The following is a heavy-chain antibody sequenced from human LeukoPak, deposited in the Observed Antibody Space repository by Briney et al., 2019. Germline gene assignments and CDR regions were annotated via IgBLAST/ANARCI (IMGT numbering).Heavy chain of an antibody. D-gene: IGHD3-22*01. CDR2: IYPGDSDT. J-gene: IGHJ4*02. Sequence: GESLQISCKGSGYTFTSYWIGWVRQMPGKGLEWMGIIYPGDSDTRYSPSFQGQVTISADKSISTAFLQWNSLRASDTAMYYCARGWTYYYGSSGYEYWGQGTLVTVSS. CDR3: ARGWTYYYGSSGYEY. CDR1: GYTFTSYW. V-gene: IGHV5-51*01.